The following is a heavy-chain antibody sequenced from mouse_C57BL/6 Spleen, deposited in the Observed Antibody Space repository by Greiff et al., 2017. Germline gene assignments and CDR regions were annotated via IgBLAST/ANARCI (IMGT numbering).Heavy chain of an antibody. V-gene: IGHV5-4*03. J-gene: IGHJ2*01. CDR3: ARRAPRDYFDY. CDR1: GFTFSSYA. D-gene: IGHD3-1*01. Sequence: EVKLVESGGGLVKPGGSLKLSCAASGFTFSSYAMSWVRQTPEKRLEWVATISDGGSYTYYPDNVKGRFTISRDNAKNNLYLQMSHLKSEDTAMYYCARRAPRDYFDYWGQGTTLTVSS. CDR2: ISDGGSYT.